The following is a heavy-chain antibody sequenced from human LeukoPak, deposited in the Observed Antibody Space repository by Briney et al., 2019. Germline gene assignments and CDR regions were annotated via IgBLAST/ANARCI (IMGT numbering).Heavy chain of an antibody. CDR3: ARSYYDFWSGYYTGGGNFDY. D-gene: IGHD3-3*01. V-gene: IGHV4-61*08. CDR1: GGSISSGDYY. J-gene: IGHJ4*02. CDR2: IYYSGST. Sequence: SETLSLTCTVSGGSISSGDYYWSWIRQPPGKGLEWIGYIYYSGSTNYNPSPKSRVTISVDTSKNQFSLKLSSVTAADTAVYYCARSYYDFWSGYYTGGGNFDYWGQGTLVTVSS.